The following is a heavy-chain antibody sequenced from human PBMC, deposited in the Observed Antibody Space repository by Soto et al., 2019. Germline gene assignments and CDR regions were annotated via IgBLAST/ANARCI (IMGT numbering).Heavy chain of an antibody. J-gene: IGHJ4*02. CDR1: GGSISSYY. CDR2: IYYSGST. CDR3: GRARGYIDY. V-gene: IGHV4-59*12. Sequence: PSETLSLTCTVSGGSISSYYWSWIRQPPGKGLEWIGYIYYSGSTNYNPSLKSRVTISVDTSKNQFSLNLNSVTAADTAVYYCGRARGYIDYWGRGTLVTVSS.